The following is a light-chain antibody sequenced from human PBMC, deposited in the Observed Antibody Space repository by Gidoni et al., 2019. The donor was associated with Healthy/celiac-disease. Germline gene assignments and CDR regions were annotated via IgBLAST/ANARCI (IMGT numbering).Light chain of an antibody. V-gene: IGLV1-40*01. J-gene: IGLJ1*01. CDR3: QSYDSSLSVLYV. CDR2: GNS. CDR1: SSNIGAGYA. Sequence: QSVLTQPPSVSGAPGQRVTTSCTGSSSNIGAGYAVHWYQQLPGTAPKLLIYGNSNRPSGVPDRFSGSKSGTSASLAITGLQAEDEADYYCQSYDSSLSVLYVFGTGTKVTVL.